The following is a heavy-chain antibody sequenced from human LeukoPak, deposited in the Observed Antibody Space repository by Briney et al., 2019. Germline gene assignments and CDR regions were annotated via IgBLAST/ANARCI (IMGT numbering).Heavy chain of an antibody. J-gene: IGHJ4*02. Sequence: ASVKVSRKASGGTFSSYAISWVRQAPGQGLEWMGGIIPIFGTANYAQKFQGRVTITADESTSTAYMELSSLRSEDTAVYYCAREERRLRYFVPRPPPFDYWGQGTLVTVSS. CDR3: AREERRLRYFVPRPPPFDY. V-gene: IGHV1-69*13. CDR1: GGTFSSYA. D-gene: IGHD3-9*01. CDR2: IIPIFGTA.